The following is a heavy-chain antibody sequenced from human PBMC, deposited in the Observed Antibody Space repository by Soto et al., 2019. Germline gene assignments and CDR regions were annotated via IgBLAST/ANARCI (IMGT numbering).Heavy chain of an antibody. CDR2: INPNSGGT. CDR1: GYTFTGYY. V-gene: IGHV1-2*04. J-gene: IGHJ4*02. Sequence: ASVTVSCTASGYTFTGYYMHWVRQAPGQGLEWMGWINPNSGGTNYAQKFQGWVTMTRDTSISTAYMELSRLRSDDTAVYYCASNSYGYIFYDYWGQGTLVTVSS. D-gene: IGHD5-18*01. CDR3: ASNSYGYIFYDY.